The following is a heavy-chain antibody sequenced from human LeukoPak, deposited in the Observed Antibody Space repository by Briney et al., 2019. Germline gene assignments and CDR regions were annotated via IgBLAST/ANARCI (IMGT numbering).Heavy chain of an antibody. Sequence: QPGGSLRLSCAASGFTFSSYEMNWVRQAPGKGLEWVSYISSSGSTIYYADSVKGRFTISRDNAKNSLYLQMNSLRAEDTAVYYCARDHPGYSYGYAYWGQGTVVTVSS. CDR2: ISSSGSTI. J-gene: IGHJ4*02. CDR3: ARDHPGYSYGYAY. D-gene: IGHD5-18*01. CDR1: GFTFSSYE. V-gene: IGHV3-48*03.